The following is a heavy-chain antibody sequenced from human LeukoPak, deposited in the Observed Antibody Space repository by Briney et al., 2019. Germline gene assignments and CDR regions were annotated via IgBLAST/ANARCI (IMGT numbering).Heavy chain of an antibody. V-gene: IGHV3-11*01. D-gene: IGHD3-10*01. CDR3: ARDRHYYGSGSYYRGYYFDY. J-gene: IGHJ4*02. CDR1: GFTFSDYY. CDR2: ISSSGSTI. Sequence: PGGSLRLSCAASGFTFSDYYMSWIRQAPGKGREWGSYISSSGSTIYYADSVKGRFTISRDNAKNSLYLQMNSLRAEDTAVYYCARDRHYYGSGSYYRGYYFDYWGQGTLVTVSS.